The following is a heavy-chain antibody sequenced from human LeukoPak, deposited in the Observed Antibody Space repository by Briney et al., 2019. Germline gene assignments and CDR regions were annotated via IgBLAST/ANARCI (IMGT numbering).Heavy chain of an antibody. CDR3: ARCGYSYGYQDAFDI. J-gene: IGHJ3*02. CDR1: GGSISSGGYY. Sequence: SQTLSLTCTVSGGSISSGGYYWSWIRQRPGKGLEWVVYIYYSGSTYYNPSLKSRVTISVDTSKNQFSLKLSSVTAADTAVYYCARCGYSYGYQDAFDIWGQGTMVTVSS. D-gene: IGHD5-18*01. V-gene: IGHV4-31*03. CDR2: IYYSGST.